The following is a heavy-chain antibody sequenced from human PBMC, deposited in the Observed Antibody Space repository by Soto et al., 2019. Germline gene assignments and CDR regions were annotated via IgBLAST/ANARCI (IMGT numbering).Heavy chain of an antibody. Sequence: PCGSMSVSWAASGVTCGGHAMILVVQAPGKGLEWVSAISGSGGSTYYADSVKGRFTISRDNSKNTLYLQMNSLRAEDTAVYYCAKVRQRLVQGRLAYWRHGTLVTVSS. D-gene: IGHD6-25*01. J-gene: IGHJ4*01. CDR2: ISGSGGST. CDR3: AKVRQRLVQGRLAY. V-gene: IGHV3-23*01. CDR1: GVTCGGHA.